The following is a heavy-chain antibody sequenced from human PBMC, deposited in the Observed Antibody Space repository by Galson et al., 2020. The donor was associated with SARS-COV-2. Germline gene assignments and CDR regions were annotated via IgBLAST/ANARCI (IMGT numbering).Heavy chain of an antibody. Sequence: SETLSLTCTVSGGSISSSSYYWGWIRQPPGKGLEWIGSIYYSGSTYYNPSLKSRDTISVDTSKNQFSLKLSSVTAADTAVYYCARSTVTTLRMDHVGDYWGQGTLVTVSS. CDR3: ARSTVTTLRMDHVGDY. CDR1: GGSISSSSYY. D-gene: IGHD4-17*01. CDR2: IYYSGST. V-gene: IGHV4-39*01. J-gene: IGHJ4*02.